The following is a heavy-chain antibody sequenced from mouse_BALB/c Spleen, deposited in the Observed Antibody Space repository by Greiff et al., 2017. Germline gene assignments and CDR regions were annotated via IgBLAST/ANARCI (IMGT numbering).Heavy chain of an antibody. Sequence: VQLQQSGAELMKPGASVKISCKATGYTFSSYWIEWVKQRPGHGLEWIGEILPGSGSTNYNEKFKGKATFTADTSSNTAYMQLSSLTSEDSAVYYCARFYYGNYYYAMDYWGQGTSVTVSS. CDR1: GYTFSSYW. CDR2: ILPGSGST. V-gene: IGHV1-9*01. D-gene: IGHD2-1*01. J-gene: IGHJ4*01. CDR3: ARFYYGNYYYAMDY.